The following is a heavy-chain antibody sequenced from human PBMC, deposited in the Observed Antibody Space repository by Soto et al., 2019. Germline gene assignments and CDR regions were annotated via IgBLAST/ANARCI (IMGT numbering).Heavy chain of an antibody. J-gene: IGHJ6*02. Sequence: LLESGPGLVKPSETLSLTCTVSGGSISSSSYYWGWIRQPPGKGLEWIGSIYYSGSTYYNPSLKSRVTISVDTSKNQFSLKLSSVTAADTAVYYCGAVAATGGYYYYGMDVWGQGTTVTVSS. CDR1: GGSISSSSYY. CDR3: GAVAATGGYYYYGMDV. CDR2: IYYSGST. V-gene: IGHV4-39*01. D-gene: IGHD2-15*01.